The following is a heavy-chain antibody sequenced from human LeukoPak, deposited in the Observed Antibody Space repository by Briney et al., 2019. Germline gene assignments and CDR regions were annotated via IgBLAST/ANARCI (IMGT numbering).Heavy chain of an antibody. V-gene: IGHV3-23*01. CDR2: ISASAGST. D-gene: IGHD6-19*01. J-gene: IGHJ4*02. CDR1: GLTFSSYP. CDR3: AKVERPSAGWLARFSFDY. Sequence: GGSLRLSCAASGLTFSSYPMNWVRQAPGKGLEWVSCISASAGSTYYADSVKGRFTISRDNSKNTLYLQMDSLRAEDTAIYYCAKVERPSAGWLARFSFDYWGQGTLVTVSS.